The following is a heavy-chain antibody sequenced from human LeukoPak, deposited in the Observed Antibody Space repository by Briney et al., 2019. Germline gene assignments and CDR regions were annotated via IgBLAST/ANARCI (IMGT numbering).Heavy chain of an antibody. CDR1: GGSISSSSYY. D-gene: IGHD3-22*01. V-gene: IGHV4-39*07. Sequence: SETLSLTCTVSGGSISSSSYYWGWIRQPPGKGLEWIGRIYYSGSTYYNPSLKSRVTISVDTSKNQFSLKLSSVTAADAAVYYCARAGDDSSGYYIGRFDYWGQGTLVTVSS. CDR2: IYYSGST. J-gene: IGHJ4*02. CDR3: ARAGDDSSGYYIGRFDY.